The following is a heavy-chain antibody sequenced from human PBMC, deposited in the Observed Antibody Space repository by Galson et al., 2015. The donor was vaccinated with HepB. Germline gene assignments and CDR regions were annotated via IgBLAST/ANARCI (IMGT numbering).Heavy chain of an antibody. Sequence: SVTVSCKASGSTFTSYSMHWVRQAPGQGLEWMGIINPSGGSTSYAQKFQGRVTMTRDTSASTVYMELSSLRSEDTAVYYCAREGIGAAGPPSDYWGQGTLVTVSS. CDR1: GSTFTSYS. CDR2: INPSGGST. D-gene: IGHD6-13*01. J-gene: IGHJ4*02. V-gene: IGHV1-46*03. CDR3: AREGIGAAGPPSDY.